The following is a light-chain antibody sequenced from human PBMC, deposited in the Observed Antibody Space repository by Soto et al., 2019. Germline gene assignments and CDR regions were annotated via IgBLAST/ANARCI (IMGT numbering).Light chain of an antibody. J-gene: IGKJ2*01. Sequence: ETVLTQSPGTLSLSPGERATLSCRASQSISSVYLAWYQQKPGQAPRLLIYGASSRATGIPDRISGGGSGTDFTLTISRLEPEDFAVYYCQQYGSSPYTFGQGTKLEIK. CDR3: QQYGSSPYT. CDR1: QSISSVY. CDR2: GAS. V-gene: IGKV3-20*01.